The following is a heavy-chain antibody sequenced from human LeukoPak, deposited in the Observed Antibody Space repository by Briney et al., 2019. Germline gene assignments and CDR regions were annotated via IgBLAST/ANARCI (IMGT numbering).Heavy chain of an antibody. CDR3: ARYRGYSSSSRSSLDP. D-gene: IGHD5-18*01. V-gene: IGHV4-61*09. J-gene: IGHJ5*02. CDR1: GGSISSGSYY. Sequence: PSQTLSLTCTVSGGSISSGSYYWSWIRQPAGKGLEWIGEINHSGSTNYNPSLKSRVIISVDTSKNQFSLKLSSVTAADAAVYYCARYRGYSSSSRSSLDPWGQGTLVTVSS. CDR2: INHSGST.